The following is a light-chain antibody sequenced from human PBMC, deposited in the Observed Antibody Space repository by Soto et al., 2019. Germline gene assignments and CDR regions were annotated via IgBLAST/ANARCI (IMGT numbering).Light chain of an antibody. CDR2: GVT. J-gene: IGLJ1*01. V-gene: IGLV2-14*03. CDR1: SSDVGGYNS. Sequence: QSALTQPASVSGSPGQSITIPCTGTSSDVGGYNSVSWYQQHPGKAPKLLVYGVTNRPSGVSDHFSGSKSGNTASLTISGLQAEHEADYYCISYRSRSTPHYVFGTGTKVTVL. CDR3: ISYRSRSTPHYV.